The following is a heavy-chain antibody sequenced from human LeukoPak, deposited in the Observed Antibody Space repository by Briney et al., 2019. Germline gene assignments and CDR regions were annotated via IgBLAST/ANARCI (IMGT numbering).Heavy chain of an antibody. D-gene: IGHD1-26*01. Sequence: GGSLRLSCAASGFTFRSYWMHWVRQAPGKGLEWVSRVIRDGSFTNYADSVKGRFTISRDNSKNTLYLQMNSLRAEDTAVYYCAKAYSGSYYFDYWGQGTLVTVSS. J-gene: IGHJ4*02. CDR1: GFTFRSYW. CDR2: VIRDGSFT. V-gene: IGHV3-74*01. CDR3: AKAYSGSYYFDY.